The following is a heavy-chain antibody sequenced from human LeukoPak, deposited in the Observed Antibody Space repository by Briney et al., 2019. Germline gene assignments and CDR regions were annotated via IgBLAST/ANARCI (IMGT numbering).Heavy chain of an antibody. Sequence: GASVKVSCKASGYTFTTYYMHWVRQAPGQGLEWMGIINPSGGSTSYAQKFQGRVTMTRDTSTSTVYMETSSLKSEDTAVYYCARGTTKGATGYYYYGMDVWGQGTTVTVSS. CDR3: ARGTTKGATGYYYYGMDV. V-gene: IGHV1-46*01. CDR1: GYTFTTYY. D-gene: IGHD5-12*01. CDR2: INPSGGST. J-gene: IGHJ6*02.